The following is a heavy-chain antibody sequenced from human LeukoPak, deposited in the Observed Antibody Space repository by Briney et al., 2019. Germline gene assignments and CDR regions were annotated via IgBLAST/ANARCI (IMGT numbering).Heavy chain of an antibody. CDR2: ISGSGGST. Sequence: PGGSLRLSCAASGFTFSSYAMSWVRQAPGKGLEWVSAISGSGGSTYYADSVKGRFTISRDNSKNTLYLQMNSLRAEDTAVYYCAKSGYDPIWLQFSDYWGQGTLVTVFS. CDR3: AKSGYDPIWLQFSDY. CDR1: GFTFSSYA. V-gene: IGHV3-23*01. J-gene: IGHJ4*02. D-gene: IGHD5-24*01.